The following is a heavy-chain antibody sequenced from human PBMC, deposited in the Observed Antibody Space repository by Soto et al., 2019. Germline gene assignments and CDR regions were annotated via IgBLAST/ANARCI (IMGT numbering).Heavy chain of an antibody. CDR2: IYYSGST. Sequence: QVQLQVSGPGLVKPSETLSLTCTVSGASISSYYWSWIRQPPGKGLEWIGYIYYSGSTNYNPSLKRRVTISVGTSKNQFSLKLSSVTAADTAVYYCASNSGDTSGWYDYWGQGTLVTVSS. V-gene: IGHV4-59*01. CDR1: GASISSYY. CDR3: ASNSGDTSGWYDY. D-gene: IGHD6-19*01. J-gene: IGHJ4*02.